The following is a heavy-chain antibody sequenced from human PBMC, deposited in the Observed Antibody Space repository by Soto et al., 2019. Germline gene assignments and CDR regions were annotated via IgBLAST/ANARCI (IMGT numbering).Heavy chain of an antibody. CDR2: ISWNSGSI. CDR1: GFTFDDYA. CDR3: AKDKGARIAAAGTLPDY. Sequence: EVQLVESGGGLVQPGRSLRLSCAASGFTFDDYAMHWVRQAPGKGLEWVSGISWNSGSIGYADSVKGRFTISRDNAKNSLYLQMNSLRAEDTALYYCAKDKGARIAAAGTLPDYWGQGTLVTVSS. V-gene: IGHV3-9*01. D-gene: IGHD6-13*01. J-gene: IGHJ4*02.